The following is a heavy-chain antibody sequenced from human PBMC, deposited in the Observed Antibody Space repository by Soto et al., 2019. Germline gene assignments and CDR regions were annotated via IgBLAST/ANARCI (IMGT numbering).Heavy chain of an antibody. CDR3: ARGNDETPGAFDI. Sequence: GASVKVSCKASGYTFTRYDINWVRQATGQGLEWMGWMNPNSGNTGYAQKFQGRVTMTRNTSISTAYMELSSLRSEDTAVYYCARGNDETPGAFDIRAQRTMVPVSS. CDR1: GYTFTRYD. V-gene: IGHV1-8*01. D-gene: IGHD1-1*01. J-gene: IGHJ3*02. CDR2: MNPNSGNT.